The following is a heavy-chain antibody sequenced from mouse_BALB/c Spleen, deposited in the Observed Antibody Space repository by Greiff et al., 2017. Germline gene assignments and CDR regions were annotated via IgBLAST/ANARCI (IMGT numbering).Heavy chain of an antibody. D-gene: IGHD2-12*01. CDR3: ANDGYYAMDY. Sequence: EVKLEESGGGLVQPGGSLRLSCATSGFTFTDYYMSWVRQPPGKALEWLGFIRNKANGYTTEYSASVKGRFTISRDNSQSILYLQMNTLRAEDSATYYCANDGYYAMDYWGQGTSVTVSS. CDR1: GFTFTDYY. V-gene: IGHV7-3*02. CDR2: IRNKANGYTT. J-gene: IGHJ4*01.